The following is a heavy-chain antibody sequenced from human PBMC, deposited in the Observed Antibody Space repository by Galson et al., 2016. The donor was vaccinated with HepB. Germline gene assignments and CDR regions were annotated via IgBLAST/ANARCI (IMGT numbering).Heavy chain of an antibody. D-gene: IGHD1/OR15-1a*01. CDR1: GFTFNDAW. V-gene: IGHV3-15*01. Sequence: SLRLSCAASGFTFNDAWMSWVRQAPGMGLEWVARVKSKTHGGTTDYAAPVKGRFTISRDDSKNILYPQMNSLQAEDTALYYCTTLNNGKTTGNPFDIWGQGTMVTVSS. CDR2: VKSKTHGGTT. CDR3: TTLNNGKTTGNPFDI. J-gene: IGHJ3*02.